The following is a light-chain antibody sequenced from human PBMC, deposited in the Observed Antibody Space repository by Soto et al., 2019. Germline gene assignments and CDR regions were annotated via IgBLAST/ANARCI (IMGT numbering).Light chain of an antibody. CDR3: QQYGSSPLT. J-gene: IGKJ5*01. CDR2: GES. CDR1: QSVSSSY. Sequence: VLTQSPGTLSVSPGDRATLSCRASQSVSSSYLAWYQQKPGQAPRLLIYGESSRATGIPDRFSGSGSGTDLNLTISRLEPEDFAVYYCQQYGSSPLTCGQGTRLEIK. V-gene: IGKV3-20*01.